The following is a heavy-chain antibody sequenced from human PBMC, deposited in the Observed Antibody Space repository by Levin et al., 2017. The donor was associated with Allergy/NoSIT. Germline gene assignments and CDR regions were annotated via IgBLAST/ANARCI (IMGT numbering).Heavy chain of an antibody. D-gene: IGHD1-26*01. Sequence: NASETLSLTCGVSGASIRTINWWTWVRQSPGKGLEWIAEIYHTGNTKYNPSLESRVTISVDESKNQFSLKMSPVTAADTAIYYCAKNSVEATGVLDSWGQGILVTVSS. CDR2: IYHTGNT. CDR1: GASIRTINW. J-gene: IGHJ4*02. V-gene: IGHV4-4*02. CDR3: AKNSVEATGVLDS.